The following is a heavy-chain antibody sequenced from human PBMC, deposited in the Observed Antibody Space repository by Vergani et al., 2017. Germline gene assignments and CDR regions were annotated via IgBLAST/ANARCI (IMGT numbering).Heavy chain of an antibody. CDR3: SRGRGYSFGYSDY. D-gene: IGHD5-18*01. Sequence: EVQLLESGGGLVQPGGSLRLSCAASGFTFSTYSMNWVRQAPGKGLEWVAFIRNKAYGGTTEYAASVKGRFTISRDDSKRLAYLQLSGLKTKDTAVYFCSRGRGYSFGYSDYWGQGTLVTVSS. CDR1: GFTFSTYS. CDR2: IRNKAYGGTT. V-gene: IGHV3-49*04. J-gene: IGHJ4*02.